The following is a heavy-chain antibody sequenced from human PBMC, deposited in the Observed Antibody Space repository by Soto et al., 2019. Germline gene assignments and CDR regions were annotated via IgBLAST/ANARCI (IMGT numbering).Heavy chain of an antibody. CDR3: ARGVSGYSSSWHNYYYYGMDV. V-gene: IGHV1-69*01. D-gene: IGHD6-13*01. CDR2: IIPIFGTA. CDR1: GGTFSSYA. J-gene: IGHJ6*02. Sequence: QVQLVQSGAEVKKPGSSVKVSCKASGGTFSSYAISWVRQAPGQGLEWMGGIIPIFGTANYAQKFQGRVTITADESTSTAYMELSSLRSEDTAVYYCARGVSGYSSSWHNYYYYGMDVWGQGTTVTVSS.